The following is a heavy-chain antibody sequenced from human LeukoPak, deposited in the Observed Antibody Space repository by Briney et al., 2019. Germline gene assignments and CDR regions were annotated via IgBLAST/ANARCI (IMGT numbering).Heavy chain of an antibody. CDR2: ITGSGGST. J-gene: IGHJ4*02. Sequence: GESLRLSCAASGFTFSSYAMSWVRQAPGKGLEWVSTITGSGGSTYYADSVKGRFTISRDNSKNTLGLQMNSLRAEDTAVYYCAKYLRYLDYWGQGTLVTVSS. CDR1: GFTFSSYA. V-gene: IGHV3-23*01. CDR3: AKYLRYLDY. D-gene: IGHD2-8*01.